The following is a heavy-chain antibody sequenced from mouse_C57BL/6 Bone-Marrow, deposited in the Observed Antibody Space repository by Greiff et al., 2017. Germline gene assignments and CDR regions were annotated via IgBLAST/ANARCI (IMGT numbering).Heavy chain of an antibody. CDR2: IDPSDSYT. D-gene: IGHD1-1*01. CDR3: ARSYYYGSSYEFSY. CDR1: GYTFTSYW. V-gene: IGHV1-69*01. J-gene: IGHJ2*01. Sequence: QVQLQQPGAELVMPGASVKLSCKASGYTFTSYWMHWVKQRPGQGLEWIGEIDPSDSYTNYNQKFKGQSTLTVAKSSSTAYMQLSSLTSEDSAVXYCARSYYYGSSYEFSYWGQGTTLTVSS.